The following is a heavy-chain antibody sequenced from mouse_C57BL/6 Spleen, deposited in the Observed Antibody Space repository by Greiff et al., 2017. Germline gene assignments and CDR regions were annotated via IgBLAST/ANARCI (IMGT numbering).Heavy chain of an antibody. CDR1: GFTFSDYG. D-gene: IGHD2-3*01. J-gene: IGHJ3*01. CDR2: ISSGSSTI. V-gene: IGHV5-17*01. CDR3: ARRGVYDGYYEGFAY. Sequence: EMKLQESGGGLVKPGGSLKLSCAASGFTFSDYGMHWVRQAPEKGLEWVAYISSGSSTIYYADTVKGRFTISRDNAKNTLFLQMTSLRSEDTAMYYCARRGVYDGYYEGFAYWGQGTLVTVSA.